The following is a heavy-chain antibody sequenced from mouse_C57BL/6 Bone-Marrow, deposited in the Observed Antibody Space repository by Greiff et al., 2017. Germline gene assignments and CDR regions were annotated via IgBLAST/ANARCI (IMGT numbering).Heavy chain of an antibody. CDR2: ISPRSGNT. Sequence: VKLQESGAELARPGASVKLSCKASGYTFTSYGISWVKQRTGQGLEWIGEISPRSGNTYYTEKFKGKATLTADKSSSTAYMELRSLTSEDSAVYFCLYHPPDYWGQGTTLTVSS. J-gene: IGHJ2*01. V-gene: IGHV1-81*01. CDR3: LYHPPDY. CDR1: GYTFTSYG.